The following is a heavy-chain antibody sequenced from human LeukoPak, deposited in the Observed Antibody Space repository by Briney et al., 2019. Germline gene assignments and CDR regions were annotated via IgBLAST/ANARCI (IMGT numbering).Heavy chain of an antibody. CDR3: ARDRIQLWSHDY. Sequence: PGGSLRLSCIASGFTFSTYTMSWVRQAPGKGLEWVANIKPDGSEKYYVDSVKGRFTISRENAKNSLYLQMNSLRAEDTAVYYCARDRIQLWSHDYWGQGTLVTVSS. D-gene: IGHD5-18*01. V-gene: IGHV3-7*04. CDR2: IKPDGSEK. CDR1: GFTFSTYT. J-gene: IGHJ4*02.